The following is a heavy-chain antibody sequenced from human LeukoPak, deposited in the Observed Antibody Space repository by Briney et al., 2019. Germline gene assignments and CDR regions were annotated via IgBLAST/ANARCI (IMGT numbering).Heavy chain of an antibody. CDR2: IYTSGST. Sequence: SETLSLTCTVSGGSISSYYWSWNRQPAGKGLEWIGRIYTSGSTNYNPSLKSRVTMSVDTSKNQFSLKLSSVTAADTAVYYCARAVVPAADNWFDPWGQGTLVTVSS. CDR1: GGSISSYY. J-gene: IGHJ5*02. D-gene: IGHD2-2*01. V-gene: IGHV4-4*07. CDR3: ARAVVPAADNWFDP.